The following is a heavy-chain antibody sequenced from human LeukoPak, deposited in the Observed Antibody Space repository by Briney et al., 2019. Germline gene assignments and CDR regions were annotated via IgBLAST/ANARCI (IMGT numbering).Heavy chain of an antibody. CDR3: AKGARRFLEWLLDYYYYMDV. V-gene: IGHV3-23*01. J-gene: IGHJ6*03. D-gene: IGHD3-3*01. CDR2: ISGSGGST. CDR1: GFTFSSYA. Sequence: PGGSLRLSCAASGFTFSSYAMSWVRQAPGKGLEWVSAISGSGGSTYYADSVKGRFTISRDNSKNTLYLQMNSLRAEDTAVYYCAKGARRFLEWLLDYYYYMDVWGKGTTVTVS.